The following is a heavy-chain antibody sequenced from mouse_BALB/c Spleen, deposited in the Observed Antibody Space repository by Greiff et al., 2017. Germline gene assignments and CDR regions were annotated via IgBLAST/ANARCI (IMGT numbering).Heavy chain of an antibody. J-gene: IGHJ2*01. Sequence: EVNLVESGGGLVQPGGSLKLSCAASGFTFSSYGMSWVRQTPDKRLELVATINSNGGSTYYPDSVKGRFTISRDNAKNTLYLQMSSLKSEDTAMYYCARDRYGYDSFFDYWGQGTTLTVSS. CDR3: ARDRYGYDSFFDY. CDR1: GFTFSSYG. D-gene: IGHD2-2*01. V-gene: IGHV5-6-3*01. CDR2: INSNGGST.